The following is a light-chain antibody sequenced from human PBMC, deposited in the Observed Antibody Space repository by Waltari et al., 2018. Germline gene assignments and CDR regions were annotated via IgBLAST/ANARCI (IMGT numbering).Light chain of an antibody. J-gene: IGLJ2*01. CDR2: EDT. Sequence: SYELTQPPSVSVSPGETARITCSGDALPQRYAYWYQQKSGQAPVLVIDEDTNRPSGIAERFSGSTSGTVATLTITGAQVEDEADYYCFSTDSSGNHRVFGGGTKLTVL. V-gene: IGLV3-10*01. CDR3: FSTDSSGNHRV. CDR1: ALPQRY.